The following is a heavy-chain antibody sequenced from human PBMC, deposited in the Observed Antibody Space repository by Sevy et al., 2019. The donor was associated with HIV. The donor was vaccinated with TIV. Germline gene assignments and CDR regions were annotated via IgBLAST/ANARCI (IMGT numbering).Heavy chain of an antibody. Sequence: GGSLRLSCAPSGFTFSKYSMSWVRQPPGKGLEWVSTLSFGCGEITYADSVKGRFTISRDNSKSSVYLQMNNLRPEDTAVYYCAREGCTKPHDYWGQGTLVTVSS. D-gene: IGHD2-8*01. V-gene: IGHV3-23*01. CDR1: GFTFSKYS. CDR3: AREGCTKPHDY. CDR2: LSFGCGEI. J-gene: IGHJ4*02.